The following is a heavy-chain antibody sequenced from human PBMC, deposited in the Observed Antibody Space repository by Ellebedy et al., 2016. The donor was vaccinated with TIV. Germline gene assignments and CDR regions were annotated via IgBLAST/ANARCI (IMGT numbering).Heavy chain of an antibody. Sequence: SVKVSCXASGGTFSSYAISWVRQAPGQGLEWMGGIIPIFGTANYAQKFQGRVTITADESTSTAYMELSSLRSEDTAVYYCARYCTNGVCYSRGYFDYWGQGTLVTVSS. CDR1: GGTFSSYA. J-gene: IGHJ4*02. D-gene: IGHD2-8*01. CDR3: ARYCTNGVCYSRGYFDY. CDR2: IIPIFGTA. V-gene: IGHV1-69*13.